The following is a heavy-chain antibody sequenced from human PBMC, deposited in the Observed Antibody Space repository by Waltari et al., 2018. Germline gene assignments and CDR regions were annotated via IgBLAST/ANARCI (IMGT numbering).Heavy chain of an antibody. J-gene: IGHJ6*02. CDR3: AGSSNFGIYGLDV. V-gene: IGHV4-4*07. CDR1: GGSISSYY. CDR2: IYASGST. Sequence: QVQLQESGPGLVKPSETLSLICNVSGGSISSYYGNWIRQPAGKGLEWIGRIYASGSTSYNPSLESRISMSVDTSKNHFSLKLSSVTAADTGVYYCAGSSNFGIYGLDVWGQGTTVVVSS. D-gene: IGHD3-3*01.